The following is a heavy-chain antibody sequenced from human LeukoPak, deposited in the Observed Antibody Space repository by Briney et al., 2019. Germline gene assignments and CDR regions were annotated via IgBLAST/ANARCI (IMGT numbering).Heavy chain of an antibody. CDR3: ATDREVGRYYYDSSGYWKY. CDR2: FDPEDGET. Sequence: ASVKVSCKVSGYTLTELSMHWVRQAPGKGLEWMEGFDPEDGETIYAQKFQGRVTMTEDTSTDTAYMELSSLRSEDTAVYYCATDREVGRYYYDSSGYWKYWGQGTLVTVSS. J-gene: IGHJ4*02. V-gene: IGHV1-24*01. D-gene: IGHD3-22*01. CDR1: GYTLTELS.